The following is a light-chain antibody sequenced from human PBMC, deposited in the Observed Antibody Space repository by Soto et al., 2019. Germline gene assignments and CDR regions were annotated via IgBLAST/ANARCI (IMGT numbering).Light chain of an antibody. Sequence: EIVLTQSPATLSLSPGERATLSCRASQSVSSYVAWYQQKPGQAPRLLIYDASNRATGIPARFSGSGSGTDFTLTISSLEPEDFAVYYCQQRSNWPLTFGPGTKLDIK. V-gene: IGKV3-11*01. CDR1: QSVSSY. CDR2: DAS. J-gene: IGKJ3*01. CDR3: QQRSNWPLT.